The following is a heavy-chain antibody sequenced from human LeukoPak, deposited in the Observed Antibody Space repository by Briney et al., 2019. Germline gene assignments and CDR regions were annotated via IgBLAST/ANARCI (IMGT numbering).Heavy chain of an antibody. D-gene: IGHD1-1*01. CDR3: ARLGLEVGGPNWFDP. J-gene: IGHJ5*02. CDR1: GFTVSLYY. CDR2: IKRDGSQK. Sequence: GGSLRLSCAASGFTVSLYYMTWVRQAPGKGLEWVAHIKRDGSQKYYLDSVKGRFTISRDNAKNSLYLQMNSLRVEDTAVYYCARLGLEVGGPNWFDPWGQGTLVTVSS. V-gene: IGHV3-7*01.